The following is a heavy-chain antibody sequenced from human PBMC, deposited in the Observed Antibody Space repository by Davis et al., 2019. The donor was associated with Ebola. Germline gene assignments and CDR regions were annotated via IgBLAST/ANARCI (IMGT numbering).Heavy chain of an antibody. CDR1: GFSVATKL. CDR2: LHSGQNT. V-gene: IGHV3-53*01. J-gene: IGHJ4*02. Sequence: GESLKISCAVPGFSVATKLIIWVRQAPGKGLEWISMLHSGQNTYYTDSVKDRCTISRDDSKNTVFLQMNGLRAEDTALYYCMSYDDWGLGTLVTVSS. CDR3: MSYDD.